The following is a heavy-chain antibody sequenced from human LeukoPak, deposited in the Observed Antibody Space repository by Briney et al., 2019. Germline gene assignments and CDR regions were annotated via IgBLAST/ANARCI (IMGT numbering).Heavy chain of an antibody. D-gene: IGHD2-2*01. Sequence: SETLSLTCTVSGGYISSYYWSWIRQPPGKGLEWIGYIINSGSTNYNPSLKSRVTISVDTSKNQFSLKLSSVTAADTAVYFCALGHCSSTSCYVFDYSGPRTLVTFSS. V-gene: IGHV4-59*01. CDR2: IINSGST. CDR1: GGYISSYY. CDR3: ALGHCSSTSCYVFDY. J-gene: IGHJ4*02.